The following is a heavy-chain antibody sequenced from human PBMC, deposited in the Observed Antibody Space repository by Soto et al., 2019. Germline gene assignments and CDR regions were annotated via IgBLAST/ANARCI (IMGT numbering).Heavy chain of an antibody. D-gene: IGHD2-2*01. Sequence: SETLSLTCTVSGGSISSHYWSWIRQSPGKGLEWIGYIYYSGSTNYNPSLKSRVTISVDTSKTQFSLNLSSVTAADTAVYYCARVPERWGQGTLVTVSS. J-gene: IGHJ4*02. CDR2: IYYSGST. CDR1: GGSISSHY. CDR3: ARVPER. V-gene: IGHV4-59*11.